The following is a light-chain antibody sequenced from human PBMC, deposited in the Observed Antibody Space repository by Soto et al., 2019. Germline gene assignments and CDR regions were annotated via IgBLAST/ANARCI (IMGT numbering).Light chain of an antibody. CDR1: QSVSSSY. V-gene: IGKV3-20*01. J-gene: IGKJ1*01. CDR3: KQYGSSGT. CDR2: RTS. Sequence: EIVLTQSPGTLSVSPGERATLSCRASQSVSSSYLAWYQQKPGHAPSLLIYRTSNRATGIPDRFSGSGSGTDFTLTISRLEPEDFAVYYCKQYGSSGTFGQGTKVDIK.